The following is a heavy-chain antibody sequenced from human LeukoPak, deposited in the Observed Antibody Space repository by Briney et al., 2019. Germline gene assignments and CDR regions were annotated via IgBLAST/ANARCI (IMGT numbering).Heavy chain of an antibody. CDR2: ISYDGSLK. V-gene: IGHV3-30*03. CDR1: GFTFTSYG. D-gene: IGHD2-2*01. Sequence: GGSLRLSCAASGFTFTSYGMHWVRQAPGKGLEWVAIISYDGSLKNYADSVKGRFTISRDNSRNTLYLQMNNLRAEDTAVYYCARAPPVYYYYYGMDVWGQGTTVTVSS. CDR3: ARAPPVYYYYYGMDV. J-gene: IGHJ6*02.